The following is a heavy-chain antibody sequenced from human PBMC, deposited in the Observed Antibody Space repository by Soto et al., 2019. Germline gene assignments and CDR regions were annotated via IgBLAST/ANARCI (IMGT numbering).Heavy chain of an antibody. D-gene: IGHD3-10*01. Sequence: GGSLRLSCAASGFTFSSYWMHWVRQAPGKGLVWVSRINSDGSSTSYADSVKGRFTISRDNAKNTLYLQMNSLRAEDTAVYYCARAVRSGSYPYYYYGMDVWGQGTTVTV. CDR1: GFTFSSYW. J-gene: IGHJ6*02. CDR3: ARAVRSGSYPYYYYGMDV. V-gene: IGHV3-74*01. CDR2: INSDGSST.